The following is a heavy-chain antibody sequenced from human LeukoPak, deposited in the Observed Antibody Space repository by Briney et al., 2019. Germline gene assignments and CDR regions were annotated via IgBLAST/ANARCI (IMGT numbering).Heavy chain of an antibody. CDR1: GGSLSSYY. J-gene: IGHJ3*02. Sequence: NSSETLSLTCTVSGGSLSSYYWSWIRQPAGKGLEWIGRIYTNDNTNYNPSLKSRVTMSVDTSKNQFSLKLSSVTAADTAVYFCARGPYSYDSSGAFDIWGQGTMVTVSS. D-gene: IGHD3-22*01. CDR3: ARGPYSYDSSGAFDI. V-gene: IGHV4-4*07. CDR2: IYTNDNT.